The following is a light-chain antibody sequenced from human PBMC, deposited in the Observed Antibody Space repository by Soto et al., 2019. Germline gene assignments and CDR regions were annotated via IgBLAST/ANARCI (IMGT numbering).Light chain of an antibody. CDR2: EVT. CDR3: SSYGGSNNRYV. J-gene: IGLJ1*01. CDR1: SSDVGGYNF. V-gene: IGLV2-8*01. Sequence: QSALTQPPSASGSPGQSVTISCTGTSSDVGGYNFVSWYQQHPGKVPKLIIYEVTKRPSGVPDRFSDSKSGNTASLTVSGLQAEDEADYYCSSYGGSNNRYVFGTGTKLTVL.